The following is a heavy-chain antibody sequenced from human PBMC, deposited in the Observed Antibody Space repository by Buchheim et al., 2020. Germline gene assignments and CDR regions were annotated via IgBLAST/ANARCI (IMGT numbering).Heavy chain of an antibody. J-gene: IGHJ1*01. CDR1: GFTFSTHA. CDR2: ISGGGDNT. V-gene: IGHV3-23*01. Sequence: EVQLLESGGGLEQPGGSLRLSCAASGFTFSTHAMSWVRQAPGKGLEWVSVISGGGDNTDYADSVKGRFTISRDNSKNKLWLQMNSLRAEDTAVYFCAKDGGVGSRYFHHWGQGTL. CDR3: AKDGGVGSRYFHH. D-gene: IGHD3-16*01.